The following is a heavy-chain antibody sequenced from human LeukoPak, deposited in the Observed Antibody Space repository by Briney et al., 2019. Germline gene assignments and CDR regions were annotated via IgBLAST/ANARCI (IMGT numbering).Heavy chain of an antibody. D-gene: IGHD2-15*01. CDR2: INHSGST. Sequence: SETLSLTCAVYGGSFSGYYWSWIRQPPGKGLEWIGEINHSGSTNYNPSLKSRVTISVDTSKNQFSLKLSSVTAADTAVYYCARGPTPYCMDVWGKGTTVTVSS. J-gene: IGHJ6*04. CDR3: ARGPTPYCMDV. CDR1: GGSFSGYY. V-gene: IGHV4-34*01.